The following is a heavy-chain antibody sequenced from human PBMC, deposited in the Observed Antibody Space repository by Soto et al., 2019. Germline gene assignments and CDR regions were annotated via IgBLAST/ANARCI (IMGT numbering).Heavy chain of an antibody. CDR1: GGTFSTYT. J-gene: IGHJ5*02. V-gene: IGHV1-69*08. CDR2: IIPIIGII. D-gene: IGHD4-4*01. CDR3: AGDPDSHYNDSHASSYP. Sequence: QVQLVQSGAEVKKPGSSVKVSCKASGGTFSTYTITWVRQAPGQGLDCMGRIIPIIGIINYAQKFQGRVTISADKFTGTAYMELTGLRSDDTAVYYCAGDPDSHYNDSHASSYPWGQGTLVTVSS.